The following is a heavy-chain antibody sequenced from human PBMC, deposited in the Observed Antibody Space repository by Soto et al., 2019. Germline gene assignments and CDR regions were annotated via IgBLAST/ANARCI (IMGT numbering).Heavy chain of an antibody. CDR3: ARDLSWAFDH. V-gene: IGHV4-30-4*01. CDR1: GVSIISDDYY. CDR2: IYHTGTT. D-gene: IGHD6-13*01. J-gene: IGHJ4*02. Sequence: SETLSLTCSVSGVSIISDDYYWSWVRQFPGKGLEWIGYIYHTGTTFYNPSLQGRVFISLDTPKKQFTLNLSSVTAADSAVYYCARDLSWAFDHWGQGALVTVSS.